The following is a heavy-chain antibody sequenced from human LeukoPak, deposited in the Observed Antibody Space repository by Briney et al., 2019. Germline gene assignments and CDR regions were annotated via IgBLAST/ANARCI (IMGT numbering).Heavy chain of an antibody. CDR2: INHSGST. CDR1: GGSFSGYY. J-gene: IGHJ6*02. CDR3: ARGSALTAGTSYYYYGMDV. D-gene: IGHD6-13*01. Sequence: SETLSLTCAVYGGSFSGYYWSWIRQPPGKGLEWIGEINHSGSTNYNPSLKSRVTISVDTSKNQFSLKLSSVTAADTAVYYCARGSALTAGTSYYYYGMDVWGQGTTVTVSS. V-gene: IGHV4-34*01.